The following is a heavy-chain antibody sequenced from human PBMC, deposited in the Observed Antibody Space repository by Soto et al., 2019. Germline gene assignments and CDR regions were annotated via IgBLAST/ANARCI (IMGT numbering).Heavy chain of an antibody. CDR3: ARDCTSGHLVGYYYYGMDV. D-gene: IGHD2-8*01. V-gene: IGHV1-69*13. J-gene: IGHJ6*04. CDR1: GGTFSSYA. CDR2: IIPISGTA. Sequence: GASVKVSCKASGGTFSSYAISWVRQAPGPGLEWMGGIIPISGTANYAQKFQGRVTITADESTSTAYMELSSLRSEDTAVYYCARDCTSGHLVGYYYYGMDVWGKGTTVTVYS.